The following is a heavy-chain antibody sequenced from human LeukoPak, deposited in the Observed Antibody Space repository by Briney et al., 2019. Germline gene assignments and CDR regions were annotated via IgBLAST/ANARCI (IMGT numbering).Heavy chain of an antibody. CDR3: AKDSPESSGSFLGLSY. CDR1: GFTFSSYG. J-gene: IGHJ4*02. V-gene: IGHV3-30*18. D-gene: IGHD3-10*01. Sequence: PGGSLRLPCAASGFTFSSYGMHWVRQAPGKGLEWVAVISYDGSNKYYADSVKGRFTISRNNSKNTLYLQMNSLRAEDTAVYYCAKDSPESSGSFLGLSYWGQGTLVTVSS. CDR2: ISYDGSNK.